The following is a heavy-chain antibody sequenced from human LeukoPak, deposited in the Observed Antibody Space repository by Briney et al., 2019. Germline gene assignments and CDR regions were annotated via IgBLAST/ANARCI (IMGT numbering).Heavy chain of an antibody. CDR1: GGTFSGDA. CDR3: ARLGGRTIVDY. V-gene: IGHV1-69*13. D-gene: IGHD1-14*01. CDR2: IIRMFGTA. J-gene: IGHJ4*02. Sequence: SVKVSCKPSGGTFSGDASSWVRQAPRQGLEWMGGIIRMFGTANYAQTFQGRVTITADESTTTAYMALSSLRSEDTAVYYCARLGGRTIVDYWGQGTLVTVSS.